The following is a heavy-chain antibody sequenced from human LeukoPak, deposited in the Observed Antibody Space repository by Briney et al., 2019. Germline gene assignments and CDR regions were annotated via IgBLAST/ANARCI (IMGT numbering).Heavy chain of an antibody. CDR1: GFTFSSYG. V-gene: IGHV3-30*02. Sequence: GGSLRLSCAASGFTFSSYGMHWVRQAPGKGLEWVVFIRYDGSNKYYADSVKGRFTISRDNSKNTLYLHLNSLRVEDAAVYYCAKDGYSSIPGFHFEYWGQGTPVTVSS. J-gene: IGHJ4*02. CDR3: AKDGYSSIPGFHFEY. CDR2: IRYDGSNK. D-gene: IGHD6-13*01.